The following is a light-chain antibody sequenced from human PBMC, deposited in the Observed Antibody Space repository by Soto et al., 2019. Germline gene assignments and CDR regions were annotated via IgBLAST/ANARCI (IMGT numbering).Light chain of an antibody. CDR2: GAS. V-gene: IGKV3D-20*02. Sequence: EIVLTQSPGTLSLSPGERATLSCRASQSVSSTYLAWYQQKPGQAPRLLIYGASSRATGIPERFSGSGAGTDFTLTVSRVEPEDFVVCYCQQRSTWLYTFGLWTKVEV. J-gene: IGKJ2*01. CDR3: QQRSTWLYT. CDR1: QSVSSTY.